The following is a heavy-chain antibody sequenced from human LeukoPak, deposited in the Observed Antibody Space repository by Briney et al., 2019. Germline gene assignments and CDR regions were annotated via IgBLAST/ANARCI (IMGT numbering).Heavy chain of an antibody. V-gene: IGHV4-59*01. J-gene: IGHJ4*02. Sequence: PSETLSLTCTVSGGSISSYYWSWIRQPPGKGLEWIGYIYYSGSTNYNPSLKSRVTISVDTSKNQFSLKLSSVTAADTAVYYCARVSGVGYSSSSDYFDYWGQGTLVTVSS. CDR3: ARVSGVGYSSSSDYFDY. CDR1: GGSISSYY. CDR2: IYYSGST. D-gene: IGHD6-13*01.